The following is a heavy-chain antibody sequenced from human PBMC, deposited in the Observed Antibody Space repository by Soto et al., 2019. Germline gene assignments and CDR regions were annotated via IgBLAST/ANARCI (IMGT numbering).Heavy chain of an antibody. D-gene: IGHD4-17*01. CDR1: GFTFDDYT. CDR2: ISWDGGST. J-gene: IGHJ4*02. Sequence: EVQLVESGGVVVQPGGSLRLSCAASGFTFDDYTMHWVRQAPGKGLEWVSLISWDGGSTYYADSVKGRFTISRDNSKNSLYLQMNSLRTEDTALYYCAKDIGHDYGDSLFDYWGQGTLVTVSS. CDR3: AKDIGHDYGDSLFDY. V-gene: IGHV3-43*01.